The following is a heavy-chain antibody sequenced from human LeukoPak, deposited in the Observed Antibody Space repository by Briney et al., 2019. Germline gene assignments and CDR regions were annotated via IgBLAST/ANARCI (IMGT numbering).Heavy chain of an antibody. Sequence: ASVNVSCKSSGYTFIGYYVHWVRQAHRQGLEWMGGINPNSGDTNYAQKFQGRVTMTRDTSISTAYMELSSLRSDDTAVYYCARRYYDSSGYFIDYWGQGTLVTVSS. J-gene: IGHJ4*02. V-gene: IGHV1-2*02. D-gene: IGHD3-22*01. CDR2: INPNSGDT. CDR3: ARRYYDSSGYFIDY. CDR1: GYTFIGYY.